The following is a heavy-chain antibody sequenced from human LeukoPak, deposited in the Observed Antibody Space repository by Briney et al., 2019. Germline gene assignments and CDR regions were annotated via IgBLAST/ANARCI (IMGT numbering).Heavy chain of an antibody. J-gene: IGHJ4*02. Sequence: ASVKLSCTASGYTFTSYGISWVRQAPGQGLEWMGWISAYNGNTKYSKKLQGRVTMTTDTSTSTAYMELRSLRSDDTAVYYCARLWFGELLSVDYWGQGTLVTVSS. CDR2: ISAYNGNT. V-gene: IGHV1-18*01. CDR1: GYTFTSYG. CDR3: ARLWFGELLSVDY. D-gene: IGHD3-10*01.